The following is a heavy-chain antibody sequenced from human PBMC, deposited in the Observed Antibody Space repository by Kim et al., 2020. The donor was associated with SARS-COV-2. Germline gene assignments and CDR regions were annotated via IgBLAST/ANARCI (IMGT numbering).Heavy chain of an antibody. CDR2: IIPIFGTA. CDR3: ARKPSRYSSSWYGGVGRDWFDP. D-gene: IGHD6-13*01. CDR1: GGTFSSYA. Sequence: SVKVSCKASGGTFSSYAISWVRQAPGQGLEWMGGIIPIFGTANYAQKFQGRVTITADESTSTAYMELSSLRSEDTAVYYCARKPSRYSSSWYGGVGRDWFDPWGQGTLVTVSS. V-gene: IGHV1-69*13. J-gene: IGHJ5*02.